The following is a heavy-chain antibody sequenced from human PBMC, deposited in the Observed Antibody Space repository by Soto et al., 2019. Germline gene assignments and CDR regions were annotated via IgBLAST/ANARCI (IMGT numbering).Heavy chain of an antibody. J-gene: IGHJ4*02. Sequence: QVQLVESGGGVVQPGRSLRLSCAASGFTFSSYAMHWVRQAPGKGLEWVAVISYDGSNKYYADSVKGRFTISRDNSKNTLYLQMNSLRAEDTAVYYCAKGGYLVATDYWGQGTLVTVSS. CDR2: ISYDGSNK. CDR1: GFTFSSYA. V-gene: IGHV3-30-3*01. D-gene: IGHD5-12*01. CDR3: AKGGYLVATDY.